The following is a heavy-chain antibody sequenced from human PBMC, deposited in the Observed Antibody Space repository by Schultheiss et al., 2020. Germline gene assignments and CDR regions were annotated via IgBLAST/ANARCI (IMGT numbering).Heavy chain of an antibody. CDR3: AKDGGRDGYNYYFDY. V-gene: IGHV3-30*04. J-gene: IGHJ4*02. CDR1: GFTFSSYA. Sequence: GGSLRLSCAASGFTFSSYAMHWVRQAPGKGLEWVAVISYDGSNKYYADSVKGRFTISRDNSKNTLYLQMNSLRAEDTAVYYCAKDGGRDGYNYYFDYWGQGTLVTGSS. CDR2: ISYDGSNK. D-gene: IGHD5-24*01.